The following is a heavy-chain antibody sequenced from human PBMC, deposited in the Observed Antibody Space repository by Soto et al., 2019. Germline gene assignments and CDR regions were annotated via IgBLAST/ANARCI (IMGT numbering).Heavy chain of an antibody. CDR3: AREGNYYDSSGYYHLYNWFDP. D-gene: IGHD3-22*01. CDR2: IYYSGST. V-gene: IGHV4-61*01. J-gene: IGHJ5*02. CDR1: GDSVSSGSYY. Sequence: SETLSLTCTVSGDSVSSGSYYWSLILQPPWKGLEWIGYIYYSGSTNYNPSLKSRVTISVDTSKNQFSLKLSSVPAADTAVYYRAREGNYYDSSGYYHLYNWFDPWGQGTLVTVSS.